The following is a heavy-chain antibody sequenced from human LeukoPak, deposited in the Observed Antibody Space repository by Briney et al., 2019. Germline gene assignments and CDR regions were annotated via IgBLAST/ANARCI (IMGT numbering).Heavy chain of an antibody. J-gene: IGHJ3*02. CDR3: AKSRAPTAAPDAFDI. V-gene: IGHV3-30*02. Sequence: PGGSLRLSCVASGFTFSNYGIHWVRQAPGKGLEWVAFIRYGVSNEYYADSVKGRFTISRDNSKNSLYLQMNSLRAEDTAVYYCAKSRAPTAAPDAFDIWGQGTMVTVSS. CDR2: IRYGVSNE. CDR1: GFTFSNYG. D-gene: IGHD1-14*01.